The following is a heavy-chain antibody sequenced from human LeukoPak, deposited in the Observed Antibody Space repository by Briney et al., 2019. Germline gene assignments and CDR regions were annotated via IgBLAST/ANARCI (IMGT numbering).Heavy chain of an antibody. CDR2: INPNSGGT. CDR1: GYTFTGYY. V-gene: IGHV1-2*02. J-gene: IGHJ5*02. CDR3: ARDHRYCSSTSCYTPYNWFDP. Sequence: GASVKVSGKASGYTFTGYYMHWVRQAPGQGLEWMGWINPNSGGTNYAQKFQGRVTMTRDTSISTAYMELSRLRSDDTAVYYCARDHRYCSSTSCYTPYNWFDPWGQGTLVTVSS. D-gene: IGHD2-2*02.